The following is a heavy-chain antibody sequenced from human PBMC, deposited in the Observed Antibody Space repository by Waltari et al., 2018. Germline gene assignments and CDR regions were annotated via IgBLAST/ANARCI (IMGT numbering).Heavy chain of an antibody. CDR2: ISAHNGKT. CDR1: GYTFGIYT. Sequence: QDHLVQSGTEVKKPGASVKVSCKASGYTFGIYTFTWVRQAPGQGLEWMGWISAHNGKTDYSQKFQGRVAMTTDTSTSTAYMELRSLTSDDTAVYHCARVSSIFGDAFDLWGQGTVVTVSS. D-gene: IGHD3-16*01. J-gene: IGHJ3*01. CDR3: ARVSSIFGDAFDL. V-gene: IGHV1-18*01.